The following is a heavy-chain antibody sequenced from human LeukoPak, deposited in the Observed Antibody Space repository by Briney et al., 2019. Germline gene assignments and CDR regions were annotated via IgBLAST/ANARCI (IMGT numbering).Heavy chain of an antibody. CDR2: INTNSGGT. Sequence: ASVKVSCKASGYTFTGYYMHWVRQAPGQGLEWMGWINTNSGGTNYAQKFQGRVTMTRDTSISTAYMELSRLRSDDTAVYYCARDYRPRDGYIDAFDIWGQGTMVTVSS. CDR3: ARDYRPRDGYIDAFDI. V-gene: IGHV1-2*02. D-gene: IGHD5-24*01. J-gene: IGHJ3*02. CDR1: GYTFTGYY.